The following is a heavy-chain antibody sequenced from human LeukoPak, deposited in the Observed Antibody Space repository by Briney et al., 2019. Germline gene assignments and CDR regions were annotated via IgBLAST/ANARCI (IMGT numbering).Heavy chain of an antibody. CDR1: GGSISSDY. D-gene: IGHD6-19*01. CDR3: ARGAGWYPH. Sequence: PSETLSLTCTVSGGSISSDYWSWIRQSPEKGLEWIGYIYYSGKTNYNPSLKSRVTISVDTSKSQFSLKLSSVTAADTAVYDCARGAGWYPHWGQGVLVTVSS. V-gene: IGHV4-59*08. CDR2: IYYSGKT. J-gene: IGHJ4*02.